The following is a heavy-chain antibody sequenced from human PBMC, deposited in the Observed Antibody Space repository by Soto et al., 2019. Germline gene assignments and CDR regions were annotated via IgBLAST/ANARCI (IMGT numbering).Heavy chain of an antibody. Sequence: KTSETLSLTCAVHGGTFSGYFWTWVRQPPGKGLEWIGEIEHNGNNNINPSLKSRVTMSVDASKNQISLTLTSVTAADTAVYFCARDFRYFPYWGQGTLVTVSS. CDR3: ARDFRYFPY. CDR1: GGTFSGYF. V-gene: IGHV4-34*01. CDR2: IEHNGNN. J-gene: IGHJ4*02. D-gene: IGHD3-10*01.